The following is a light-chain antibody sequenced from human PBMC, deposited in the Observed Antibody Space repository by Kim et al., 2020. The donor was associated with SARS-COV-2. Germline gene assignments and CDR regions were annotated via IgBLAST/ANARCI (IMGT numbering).Light chain of an antibody. V-gene: IGKV1-17*01. J-gene: IGKJ1*01. CDR1: QGIRND. Sequence: ASVGDRGTITCRAGQGIRNDLVWYQQKPGKATKRLIYAASSLQSGVPSRFSGSGSGTEFTLTISSLQTEDFATYYCLQHNSYPWTFGQGTKVDIK. CDR2: AAS. CDR3: LQHNSYPWT.